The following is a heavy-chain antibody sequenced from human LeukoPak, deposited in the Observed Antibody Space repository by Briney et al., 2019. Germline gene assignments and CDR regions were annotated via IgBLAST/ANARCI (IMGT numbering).Heavy chain of an antibody. Sequence: SETLSLTCTVSGGSISSSNYYWGWIRQPPGKGLEWIGSIYYSGSTYYNPSLKSRVTISVDTSKNQFSLKLSSVTAADTAVYYCARILRYCSGGSCYSVAFDIWGQGTMVTVSS. J-gene: IGHJ3*02. CDR1: GGSISSSNYY. CDR2: IYYSGST. CDR3: ARILRYCSGGSCYSVAFDI. V-gene: IGHV4-39*01. D-gene: IGHD2-15*01.